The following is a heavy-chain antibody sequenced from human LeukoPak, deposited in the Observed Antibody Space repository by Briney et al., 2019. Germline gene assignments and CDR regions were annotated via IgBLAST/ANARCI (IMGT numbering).Heavy chain of an antibody. CDR3: ALRRGYHNGDVVGYFDL. J-gene: IGHJ2*01. Sequence: GGSLRLSCEVSGIGFSSYAMSWVRQAPGKGPEWVSVIRESGGATAYADSVTGRFTISRDNSKKTLYLQMNSLRAEDTAVYYCALRRGYHNGDVVGYFDLWGRGSLVIVSP. V-gene: IGHV3-23*01. CDR2: IRESGGAT. D-gene: IGHD6-13*01. CDR1: GIGFSSYA.